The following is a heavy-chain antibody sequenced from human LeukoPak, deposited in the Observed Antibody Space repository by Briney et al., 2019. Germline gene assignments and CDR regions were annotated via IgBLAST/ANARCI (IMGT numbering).Heavy chain of an antibody. CDR3: ARDFPGIAMAGTFDY. D-gene: IGHD6-19*01. CDR1: GYTFTSYG. J-gene: IGHJ4*02. Sequence: ASVKVSCKASGYTFTSYGIIWVRQAPGQGREWMGWISAYNGDTNYAQNLQGRVTMTTDTSTNAAYMELRSLRSDDTAVYYCARDFPGIAMAGTFDYWGQGTLVTVSS. V-gene: IGHV1-18*01. CDR2: ISAYNGDT.